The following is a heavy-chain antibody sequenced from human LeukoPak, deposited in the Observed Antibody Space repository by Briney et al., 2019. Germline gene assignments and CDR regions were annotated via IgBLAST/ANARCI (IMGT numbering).Heavy chain of an antibody. J-gene: IGHJ4*02. V-gene: IGHV4-34*01. CDR3: ARGGFYCGGDCYVDY. CDR2: INHSGST. CDR1: GGSFSTYY. Sequence: SETLSLTCAVSGGSFSTYYWSWVRHPPGKGLEWIGEINHSGSTNYNPSLKSRVTISVDTSKNQFSLKLSSVTAADTAVYYCARGGFYCGGDCYVDYWGQGTLVTVSS. D-gene: IGHD2-21*02.